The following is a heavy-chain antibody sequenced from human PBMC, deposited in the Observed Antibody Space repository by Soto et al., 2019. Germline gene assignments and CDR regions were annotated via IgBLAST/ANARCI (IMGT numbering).Heavy chain of an antibody. J-gene: IGHJ4*01. D-gene: IGHD2-8*02. Sequence: SETLSLTCTLSGGSISGYYWSSLRQPPWKGLEWIGYTYNIGSTNYNPSLRIRVTMSIDPSQEQFSLKLNSATSTDTADYYCVRHDTLPLAGGGFESCGRGTQVTVS. CDR2: TYNIGST. CDR3: VRHDTLPLAGGGFES. V-gene: IGHV4-59*08. CDR1: GGSISGYY.